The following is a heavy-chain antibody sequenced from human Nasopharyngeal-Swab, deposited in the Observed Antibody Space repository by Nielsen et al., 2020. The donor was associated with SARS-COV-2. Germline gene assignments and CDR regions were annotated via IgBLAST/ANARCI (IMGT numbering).Heavy chain of an antibody. CDR1: GFTFSGFA. CDR3: TRVGAGDYGMDV. V-gene: IGHV3-73*01. J-gene: IGHJ6*02. Sequence: GSLRLSCAASGFTFSGFAIYWVRQASGKGLEWLVRIRSKANRHATAYGASVKGRFTISRDDSQNTAFLQMDSLKSEDTGVYYCTRVGAGDYGMDVWGQGTTVIVSS. CDR2: IRSKANRHAT. D-gene: IGHD3-10*01.